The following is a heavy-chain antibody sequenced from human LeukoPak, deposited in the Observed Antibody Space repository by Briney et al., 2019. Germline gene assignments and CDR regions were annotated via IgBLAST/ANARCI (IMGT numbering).Heavy chain of an antibody. CDR2: IKQDGSEK. D-gene: IGHD3-10*01. Sequence: GGSLRLSCAASGFPFSSYWKSWVRQAPGEGLEWVANIKQDGSEKYYVASVKGRFTIPRDNAKNSLYLQMNSLRAEDTAVYYCARAGGAWGQGTLVTVSS. V-gene: IGHV3-7*01. CDR3: ARAGGA. J-gene: IGHJ4*02. CDR1: GFPFSSYW.